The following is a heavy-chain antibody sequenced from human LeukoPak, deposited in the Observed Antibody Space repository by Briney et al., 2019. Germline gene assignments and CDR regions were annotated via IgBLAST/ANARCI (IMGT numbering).Heavy chain of an antibody. CDR3: ARETSGTYYNPLGYMDV. Sequence: PSETLSLTCTVSGGSISIYYWDWIRQPARKGLEWIGRIFTSGITNYNPSLKSRVTMSVDTSKNQFSLNLSSVIAADTAIYYCARETSGTYYNPLGYMDVWGKGTTVTVSS. CDR2: IFTSGIT. J-gene: IGHJ6*03. D-gene: IGHD3-10*01. CDR1: GGSISIYY. V-gene: IGHV4-4*07.